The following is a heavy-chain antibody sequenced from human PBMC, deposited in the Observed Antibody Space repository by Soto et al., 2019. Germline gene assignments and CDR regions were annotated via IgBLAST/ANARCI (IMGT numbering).Heavy chain of an antibody. CDR1: GGTFSSYA. Sequence: SVKVSCKASGGTFSSYAISWVRQAPGQGLEWMGGIIPIFGTANYAQKFQGRVTITADESTSTAYMELSSLRSEDTAVYYCASPPGSYSSGWDDAFDIWGQGTMVTVSS. CDR3: ASPPGSYSSGWDDAFDI. CDR2: IIPIFGTA. D-gene: IGHD6-19*01. V-gene: IGHV1-69*13. J-gene: IGHJ3*02.